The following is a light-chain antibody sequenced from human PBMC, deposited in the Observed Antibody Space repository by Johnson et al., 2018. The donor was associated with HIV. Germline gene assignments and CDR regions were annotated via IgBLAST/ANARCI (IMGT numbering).Light chain of an antibody. J-gene: IGLJ1*01. Sequence: HSVLTQPPSVSAAPGQKVTISCSGSSSNIGNNYVSWYQQLPGTAPKLLIYDNNKRPSGIPDRFSGAKSGTSATLGNTGLQTGDEADYYSGTLDSSLVGVFGTGTKVTVL. CDR2: DNN. CDR1: SSNIGNNY. CDR3: GTLDSSLVGV. V-gene: IGLV1-51*01.